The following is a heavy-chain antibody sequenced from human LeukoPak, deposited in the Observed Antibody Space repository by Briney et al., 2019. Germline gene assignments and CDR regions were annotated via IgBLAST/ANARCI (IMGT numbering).Heavy chain of an antibody. V-gene: IGHV3-23*01. Sequence: GGSLRLSCAASGFTFSNYAMTWVRQAPGKGLEWVSTISNTGGSAFFADSVTGRFTISRDNSKNTLYLEMNTLRAEGTAVYYCAKGGYIRSSCFDPWGQGTLVTVSS. CDR3: AKGGYIRSSCFDP. D-gene: IGHD6-13*01. CDR2: ISNTGGSA. CDR1: GFTFSNYA. J-gene: IGHJ5*02.